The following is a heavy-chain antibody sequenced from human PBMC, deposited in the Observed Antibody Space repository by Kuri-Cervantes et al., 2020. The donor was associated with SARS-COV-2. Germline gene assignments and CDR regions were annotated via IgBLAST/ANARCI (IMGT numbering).Heavy chain of an antibody. CDR3: ATSLYYYDSSGYYEN. D-gene: IGHD3-22*01. CDR2: ISYDGSNK. Sequence: GGSLRLSCAASGFSFTNYGMHWVRQAPGKGLEWVAVISYDGSNKYYADSVKGRFTISRDNSKNTLYLQMNSLRAEDTAVYYCATSLYYYDSSGYYENWGQGTLVTVSS. CDR1: GFSFTNYG. V-gene: IGHV3-30*12. J-gene: IGHJ4*02.